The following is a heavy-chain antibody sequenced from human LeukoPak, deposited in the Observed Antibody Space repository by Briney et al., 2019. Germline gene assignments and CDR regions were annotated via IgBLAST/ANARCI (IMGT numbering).Heavy chain of an antibody. D-gene: IGHD1-26*01. CDR1: GYIFTSNY. CDR3: ARVGGNYPIN. J-gene: IGHJ4*02. Sequence: ASVKVSCKASGYIFTSNYMLWVRQAPGQGLEWMGIINPSGGSTSYAQKFQGRVTMTRDTSTSTVYMESSSLSSEDTAVYYCARVGGNYPINWGQGSLVTVSS. CDR2: INPSGGST. V-gene: IGHV1-46*01.